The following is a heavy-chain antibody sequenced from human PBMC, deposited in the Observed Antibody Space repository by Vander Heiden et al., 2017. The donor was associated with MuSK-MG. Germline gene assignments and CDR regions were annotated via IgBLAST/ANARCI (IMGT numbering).Heavy chain of an antibody. V-gene: IGHV6-1*01. Sequence: QVQLHQSGPGLVKSSQTLSLTCDITGDSVSRNSPAWNWIRQSPSRGLEWLGRIYNTFKASNEYAVSVKSRIIINADTSKNQFSLQLNSVTPEDTAVYYCARGSMSAFDVWGQGTMVTVSS. CDR1: GDSVSRNSPA. CDR2: IYNTFKASN. CDR3: ARGSMSAFDV. J-gene: IGHJ3*01. D-gene: IGHD6-6*01.